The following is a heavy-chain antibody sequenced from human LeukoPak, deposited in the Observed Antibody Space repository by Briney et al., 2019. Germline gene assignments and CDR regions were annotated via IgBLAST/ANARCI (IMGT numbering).Heavy chain of an antibody. CDR1: GFTFSSYA. CDR2: IGGSGNKA. Sequence: GGSLRLSCAASGFTFSSYAMSWVRQAPGKGLEWVSVIGGSGNKAYFADSVKGRFTISRDDSRNTLYLQMNSLRAEDTAVYHCAKHQLYNSLTLLDPWGQGTLVTVSS. J-gene: IGHJ5*02. V-gene: IGHV3-23*01. D-gene: IGHD2-2*02. CDR3: AKHQLYNSLTLLDP.